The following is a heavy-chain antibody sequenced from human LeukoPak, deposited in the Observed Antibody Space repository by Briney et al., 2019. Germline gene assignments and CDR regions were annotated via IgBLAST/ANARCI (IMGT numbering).Heavy chain of an antibody. D-gene: IGHD3-10*01. CDR1: VFTFSDYY. CDR2: ISSSGSTI. CDR3: ARDVMVRGVRHRYYMDV. Sequence: VGALRLSCVASVFTFSDYYMSWIRPAPGKGLEWVSYISSSGSTIYYADSVKGRFTISRDNAKNSLYLQINRLRDEATAVCYCARDVMVRGVRHRYYMDVWGKGTTVTVSS. J-gene: IGHJ6*03. V-gene: IGHV3-11*04.